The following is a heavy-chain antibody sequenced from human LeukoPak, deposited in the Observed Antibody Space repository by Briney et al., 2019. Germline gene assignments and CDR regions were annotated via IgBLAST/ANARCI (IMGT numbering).Heavy chain of an antibody. D-gene: IGHD6-19*01. V-gene: IGHV4-34*01. CDR1: GGSFSGYY. Sequence: SETLSLTCAVYGGSFSGYYWSWIRQPPGKGLEWIGSIYYTGSTYYNPSLKSRVTISVDTSKNQFSLKLSSVTAADTAVYHCARLAVATVGYWGQGTLVTVSS. J-gene: IGHJ4*02. CDR2: IYYTGST. CDR3: ARLAVATVGY.